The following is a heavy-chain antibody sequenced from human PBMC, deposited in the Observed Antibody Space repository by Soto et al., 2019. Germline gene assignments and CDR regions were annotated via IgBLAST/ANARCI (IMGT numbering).Heavy chain of an antibody. CDR1: GGSISSGGYY. CDR2: IYYSGST. Sequence: PSETLSLTCTVSGGSISSGGYYWSWIRQHPGKGLEWIGYIYYSGSTYYNPSLKSRVTISVDTSKNQFSLKLSSVTAADTAVYYCARGSYGGPGGDWFDPWGQGTQVTVSS. CDR3: ARGSYGGPGGDWFDP. D-gene: IGHD4-17*01. J-gene: IGHJ5*02. V-gene: IGHV4-31*03.